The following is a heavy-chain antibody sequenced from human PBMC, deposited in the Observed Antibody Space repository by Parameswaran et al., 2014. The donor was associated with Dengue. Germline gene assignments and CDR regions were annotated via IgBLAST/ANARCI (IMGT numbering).Heavy chain of an antibody. CDR2: IYHSGRT. Sequence: VRQMPGKGLEWIGSIYHSGRTYYSPSLRSRVTISVDTSRNQFSLRLTSVTAADTALYYCARVVAFQTSGDYGTDAFDMWGQGTVVTVSS. D-gene: IGHD3-22*01. V-gene: IGHV4-39*07. J-gene: IGHJ3*02. CDR3: ARVVAFQTSGDYGTDAFDM.